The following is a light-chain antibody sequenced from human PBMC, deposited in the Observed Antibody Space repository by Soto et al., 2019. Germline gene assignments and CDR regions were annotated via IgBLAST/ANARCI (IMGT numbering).Light chain of an antibody. CDR3: QSADSSGTYLNWV. Sequence: SYELTQPPSVSVSPGQTARITCAGDVLPKQYAYWYQQKPGQAPVLVIYKDSERPSGIPERFSGSSSGTTVTLTISGVQAEEEADYYCQSADSSGTYLNWVFCGGTKLTVL. J-gene: IGLJ3*02. CDR2: KDS. CDR1: VLPKQY. V-gene: IGLV3-25*02.